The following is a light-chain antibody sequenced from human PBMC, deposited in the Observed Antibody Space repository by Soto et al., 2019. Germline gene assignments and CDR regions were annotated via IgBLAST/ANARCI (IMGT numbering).Light chain of an antibody. CDR1: QSLSSY. Sequence: DIVFPKSPATVSSTPRERATLXCMASQSLSSYLAWYQQRPGQAPRLLIYDASKRPTGIPARFSGSGSGTDFTLTITSLEPEDFAVYYCQQRTNWPITSGPATRLEIK. CDR2: DAS. J-gene: IGKJ5*01. V-gene: IGKV3-11*01. CDR3: QQRTNWPIT.